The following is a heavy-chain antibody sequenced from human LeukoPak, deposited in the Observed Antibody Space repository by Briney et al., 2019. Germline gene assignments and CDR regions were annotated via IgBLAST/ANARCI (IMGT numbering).Heavy chain of an antibody. CDR2: MNPNSGNT. CDR3: ARGLKRRYGCSSTSCYWFDP. D-gene: IGHD2-2*01. J-gene: IGHJ5*02. V-gene: IGHV1-8*01. Sequence: ASVKVSCKASGYTFTSYDINWVRQAPGQGLEWMGWMNPNSGNTGYAQKFQGRVTMTRNTSISTAYMELSSLRSEDTAVYYCARGLKRRYGCSSTSCYWFDPWGQGTLVTVSS. CDR1: GYTFTSYD.